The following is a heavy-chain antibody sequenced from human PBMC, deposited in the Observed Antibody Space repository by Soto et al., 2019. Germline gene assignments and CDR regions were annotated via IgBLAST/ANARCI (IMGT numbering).Heavy chain of an antibody. Sequence: QVQLVQSGAEVKKPGASVKVSCKASGYTFTSYGISWVRQAPGQGLEWMGWISAYNGNTNYAQKLQGRVTMTTDTRKSLAAXERRGLRADDTAVYYCARGNGSGRDAVVGITSWDYWGQGTLVTVSS. D-gene: IGHD3-10*01. CDR3: ARGNGSGRDAVVGITSWDY. CDR2: ISAYNGNT. J-gene: IGHJ4*02. CDR1: GYTFTSYG. V-gene: IGHV1-18*01.